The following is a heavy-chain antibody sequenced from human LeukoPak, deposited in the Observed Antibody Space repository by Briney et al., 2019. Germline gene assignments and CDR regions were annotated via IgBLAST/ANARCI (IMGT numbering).Heavy chain of an antibody. V-gene: IGHV3-11*01. D-gene: IGHD4-23*01. CDR2: ISSSGSTI. Sequence: GGSLRLSCAASGFTFSDYYMSWIRQAPGKGLEWVSYISSSGSTIYYADSVKGRFTISRDNAKNSLYLQMNSLRAEDTAVYYCAKANEAVVSDDAFDIWGQGTMVTVSS. CDR3: AKANEAVVSDDAFDI. CDR1: GFTFSDYY. J-gene: IGHJ3*02.